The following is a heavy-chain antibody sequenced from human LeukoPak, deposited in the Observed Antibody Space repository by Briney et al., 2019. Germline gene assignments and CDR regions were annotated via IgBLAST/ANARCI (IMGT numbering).Heavy chain of an antibody. Sequence: SETLSLTCAVYGGSFSGYYWSWIRQPPGKGLGWIGEINHSGSTNYNPSLKSRVTISVDTSKNQFSLKLSSVTAADTAVYYCARGVGYCSSTSCKRGFDPWGQGTLVTVSS. V-gene: IGHV4-34*01. CDR3: ARGVGYCSSTSCKRGFDP. D-gene: IGHD2-2*03. CDR1: GGSFSGYY. CDR2: INHSGST. J-gene: IGHJ5*02.